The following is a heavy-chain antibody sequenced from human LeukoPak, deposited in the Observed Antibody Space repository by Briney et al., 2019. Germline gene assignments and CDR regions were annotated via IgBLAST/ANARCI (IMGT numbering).Heavy chain of an antibody. CDR3: ARGPRFGEWWTLDY. J-gene: IGHJ4*02. D-gene: IGHD3-10*01. CDR2: ISYDGSNK. CDR1: GFTFSSYA. V-gene: IGHV3-30*04. Sequence: QTGRSLRLSCAASGFTFSSYAMHWVRQAPGKGLEWVTVISYDGSNKYYADSVKGRFTISRDNSKNTLYLQMNSLRAEDTAVYYCARGPRFGEWWTLDYWGQGTLVTVSS.